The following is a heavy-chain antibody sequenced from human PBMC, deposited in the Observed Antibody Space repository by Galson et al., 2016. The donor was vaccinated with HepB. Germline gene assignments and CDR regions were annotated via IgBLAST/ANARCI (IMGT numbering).Heavy chain of an antibody. CDR1: GYSLSEIS. CDR3: AADPTVGPSSYYYGMDV. Sequence: SVKVSCKVSGYSLSEISIHWVRQAPGKGLEWMGGFDPDDGEVIYAQKFEGRVIMTEDTSSDTAYMELSSLRSDDTAVYYCAADPTVGPSSYYYGMDVWGQGTTVTVSS. CDR2: FDPDDGEV. J-gene: IGHJ6*02. V-gene: IGHV1-24*01.